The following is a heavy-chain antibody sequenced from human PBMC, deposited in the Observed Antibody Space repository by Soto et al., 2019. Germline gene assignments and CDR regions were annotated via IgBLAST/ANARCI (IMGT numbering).Heavy chain of an antibody. J-gene: IGHJ4*02. V-gene: IGHV3-21*01. CDR1: GFTFSSYS. Sequence: LRLSCAASGFTFSSYSMNWVRQAPGKGLEWVSSISSSSSYIYYADSVKGRFTISRDNAKNSLYLQMNSLRAEDTAVYYCARGRWLQPATIDYWGQGTLVTVSS. CDR3: ARGRWLQPATIDY. D-gene: IGHD5-12*01. CDR2: ISSSSSYI.